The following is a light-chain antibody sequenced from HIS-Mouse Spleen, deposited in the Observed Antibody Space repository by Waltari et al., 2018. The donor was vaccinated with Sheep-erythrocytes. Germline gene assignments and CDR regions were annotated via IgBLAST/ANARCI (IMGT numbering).Light chain of an antibody. CDR2: QDS. V-gene: IGLV3-1*01. CDR3: QAWDSSIVV. Sequence: SYELTQPPSVSVSPGQTASITCSGDKLGDKYACWYQQKPGQSPVLVIYQDSNRPSGSPGRFSGSNSGNTGNLTISGTKAMDEADYYCQAWDSSIVVFGGGTKLTVL. J-gene: IGLJ2*01. CDR1: KLGDKY.